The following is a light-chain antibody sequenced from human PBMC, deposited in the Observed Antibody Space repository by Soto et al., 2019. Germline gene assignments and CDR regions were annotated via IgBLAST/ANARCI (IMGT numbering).Light chain of an antibody. CDR2: DAS. J-gene: IGKJ4*01. V-gene: IGKV3-11*01. Sequence: EIVLTQSPATLSLSPGERATLSCRASQSVSSYLAWYQQKPGQAPRLLIYDASNRATGIPARFSGSGSGTDFTLTISSLEPEDCAVYYCQQRSNWLTFGGGTKGEIK. CDR1: QSVSSY. CDR3: QQRSNWLT.